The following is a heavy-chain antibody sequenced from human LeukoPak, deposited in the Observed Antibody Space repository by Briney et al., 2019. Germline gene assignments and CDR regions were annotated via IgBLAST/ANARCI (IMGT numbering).Heavy chain of an antibody. V-gene: IGHV3-9*01. J-gene: IGHJ4*02. D-gene: IGHD6-13*01. Sequence: PGGSLRLSCAASGFTFDDYVIHWVRQAPGKGLEWVSGISWNSGSIGYADSVKGRFTISRDNAKNSLYLQMNSLRAEDTALYYCAKDNDSSSWYGRGGFFYWGQGTLVTVSS. CDR2: ISWNSGSI. CDR3: AKDNDSSSWYGRGGFFY. CDR1: GFTFDDYV.